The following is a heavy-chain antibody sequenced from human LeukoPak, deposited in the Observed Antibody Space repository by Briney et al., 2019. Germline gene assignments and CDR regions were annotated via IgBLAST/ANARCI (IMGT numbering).Heavy chain of an antibody. D-gene: IGHD3-22*01. CDR3: ARESSLSGYSSDAFDI. CDR2: INPSGGTT. Sequence: ASVKVSCKASGYTFTSYYMQWVRQAPGQGLEWMGIINPSGGTTSYAQKFQGRVTMTRDTSISTAYMELSRLRSDDTAVYYCARESSLSGYSSDAFDIWGQGTMVTVSS. J-gene: IGHJ3*02. V-gene: IGHV1-46*01. CDR1: GYTFTSYY.